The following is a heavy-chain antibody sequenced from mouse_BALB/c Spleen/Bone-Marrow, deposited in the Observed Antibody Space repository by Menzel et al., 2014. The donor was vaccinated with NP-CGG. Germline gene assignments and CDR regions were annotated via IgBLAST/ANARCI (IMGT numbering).Heavy chain of an antibody. V-gene: IGHV1-54*01. D-gene: IGHD1-2*01. J-gene: IGHJ4*01. CDR3: ARSISAATAMDY. Sequence: QVQLQQPGAELVRPGTSVKVSCKASGYAFTNYLIEWVKQRPGQGLEWIGVINPGSSGTDYNEKFKGKATLTADKPSSTAYMRLSSLTSDDSAVYFCARSISAATAMDYWGQGTSVTVSS. CDR1: GYAFTNYL. CDR2: INPGSSGT.